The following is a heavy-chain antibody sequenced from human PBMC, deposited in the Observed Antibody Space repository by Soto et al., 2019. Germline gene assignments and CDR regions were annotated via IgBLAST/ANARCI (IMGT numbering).Heavy chain of an antibody. D-gene: IGHD6-19*01. J-gene: IGHJ4*02. Sequence: QVQLQQWGAGLLKPSETLSLTCAVYGGSFSGYYWSWIRQHPGKGLEWIGEINHSGSTNYNHSLKSLVTVFVETSSDQGSRKLISVTAAGTAVYDCARGRGYSSGCLDYWGEGSPVTVSS. CDR1: GGSFSGYY. CDR2: INHSGST. V-gene: IGHV4-34*01. CDR3: ARGRGYSSGCLDY.